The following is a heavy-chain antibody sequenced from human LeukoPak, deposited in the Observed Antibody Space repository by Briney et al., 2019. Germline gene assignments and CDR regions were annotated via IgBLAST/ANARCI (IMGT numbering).Heavy chain of an antibody. CDR2: IYYSGTT. Sequence: LETLSLTCTVSGASLRNTSYYWGWIRQPPGKGLEWIGSIYYSGTTDYNPSFKSRVIIALDTSQNPSQSQFSLNLSSVTAADTAVYYCARIYYYPSSGFPFDAFDIWGQGTRVTVSS. CDR3: ARIYYYPSSGFPFDAFDI. CDR1: GASLRNTSYY. J-gene: IGHJ3*02. D-gene: IGHD3-22*01. V-gene: IGHV4-39*01.